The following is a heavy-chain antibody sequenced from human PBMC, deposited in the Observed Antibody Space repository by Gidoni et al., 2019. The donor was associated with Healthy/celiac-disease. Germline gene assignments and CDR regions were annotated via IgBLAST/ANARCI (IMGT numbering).Heavy chain of an antibody. J-gene: IGHJ3*02. V-gene: IGHV1-69*01. CDR3: ARARYCSGGSCTMDAFDI. CDR2: IIPIFGTA. Sequence: QVQLVQSGAEVKTPGSSVKVSCKASGGTFSSYAISWVRQAPGPGLEWMGGIIPIFGTANYAQKFQGRVTITADESTSTAYMELSSLRSEDTAVYYCARARYCSGGSCTMDAFDIWGQGTMVTVSS. D-gene: IGHD2-15*01. CDR1: GGTFSSYA.